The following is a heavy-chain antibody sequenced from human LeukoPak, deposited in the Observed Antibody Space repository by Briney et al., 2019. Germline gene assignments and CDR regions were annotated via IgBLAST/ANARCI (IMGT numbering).Heavy chain of an antibody. V-gene: IGHV4-34*01. J-gene: IGHJ6*02. CDR3: ARRRYDFWSGYPDGMDV. CDR2: INHSGGT. CDR1: GESFSGYY. Sequence: SETLSLTCVVYGESFSGYYWSWIRQPPGKGLECIGEINHSGGTSYNPSLKSRVTISVDTSKNQFSLRLNSVTAADTAVYYCARRRYDFWSGYPDGMDVWGQGTTVTVSS. D-gene: IGHD3-3*01.